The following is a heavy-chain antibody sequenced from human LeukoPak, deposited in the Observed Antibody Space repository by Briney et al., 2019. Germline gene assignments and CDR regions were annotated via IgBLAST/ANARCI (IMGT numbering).Heavy chain of an antibody. V-gene: IGHV4-59*01. CDR1: GGSISSYY. CDR2: IYYSGST. D-gene: IGHD2-15*01. Sequence: PSETLSLTYTVSGGSISSYYWSWIRQPPGKGLEWIGYIYYSGSTNYNPSLKSRVTISVDTSNNQFSLKLSSVTAADTAVYYCARDGYCSGGACYAPINWGQGTLVTVSS. J-gene: IGHJ4*02. CDR3: ARDGYCSGGACYAPIN.